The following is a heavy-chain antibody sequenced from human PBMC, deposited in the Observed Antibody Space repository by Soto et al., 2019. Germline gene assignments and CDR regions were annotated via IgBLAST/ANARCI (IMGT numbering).Heavy chain of an antibody. CDR3: ARAIKRWEVNSYFDF. CDR2: IVVDSNTA. J-gene: IGHJ4*02. CDR1: GSTFNNFA. Sequence: QVVLLQSGAEVKEPGSSVRVTCQVSGSTFNNFAFSWVRQAPGHGPEWMGGIVVDSNTAEYSQRLQDRVTITADTSTDTLYMELGSLTFEDTVVYYCARAIKRWEVNSYFDFWGQGTLVTVSS. D-gene: IGHD1-26*01. V-gene: IGHV1-69*06.